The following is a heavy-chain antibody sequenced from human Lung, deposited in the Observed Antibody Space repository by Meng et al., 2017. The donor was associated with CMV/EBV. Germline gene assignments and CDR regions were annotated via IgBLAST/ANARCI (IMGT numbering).Heavy chain of an antibody. Sequence: QVHLVQLGAGVKKPGASVEVSCKASGYTLTTFGINWVRQAPGQGLEWMGWINAYNGDTNYAQTLQGRVTMTTDTSTSTAYMELRSLRSDDTAVYYCARVEVGITSGDYWGQGTLVTVSS. CDR3: ARVEVGITSGDY. CDR2: INAYNGDT. J-gene: IGHJ4*02. V-gene: IGHV1-18*01. D-gene: IGHD1-26*01. CDR1: GYTLTTFG.